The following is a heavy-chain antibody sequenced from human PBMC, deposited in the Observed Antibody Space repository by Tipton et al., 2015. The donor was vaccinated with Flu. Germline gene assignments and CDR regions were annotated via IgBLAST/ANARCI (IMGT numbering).Heavy chain of an antibody. J-gene: IGHJ4*02. CDR1: SGSIRSTNYF. V-gene: IGHV4-39*07. Sequence: TLSLTCTVSSGSIRSTNYFCAWIRQPPGKRLELIGSIYPSGTTYYNPSLKSRVTISQDTSRNQFFLKLSSVTAADTAVYYCARGYVWGSYRSKHPDYWGQGILVTVSP. CDR3: ARGYVWGSYRSKHPDY. CDR2: IYPSGTT. D-gene: IGHD3-16*02.